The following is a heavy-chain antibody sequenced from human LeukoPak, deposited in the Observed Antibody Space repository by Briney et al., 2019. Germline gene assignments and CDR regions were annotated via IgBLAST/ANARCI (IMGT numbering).Heavy chain of an antibody. CDR3: AKAQWQLIRGNFDY. CDR2: IGGSGGST. CDR1: GFTVSDNY. V-gene: IGHV3-23*01. J-gene: IGHJ4*02. Sequence: GGSLRLSCAASGFTVSDNYMSWVRQAPGKGLEWVSAIGGSGGSTYYADSVKGRFTISRDNSKNTLYLQMNSLRAEDTAVYYCAKAQWQLIRGNFDYWGQGTLVTVSS. D-gene: IGHD1-26*01.